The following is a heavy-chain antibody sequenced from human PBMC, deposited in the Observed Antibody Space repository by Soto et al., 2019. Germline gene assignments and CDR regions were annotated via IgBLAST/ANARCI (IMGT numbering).Heavy chain of an antibody. J-gene: IGHJ4*02. Sequence: ASVKVSCKTSGYTFSDYGVSWVRQAPGQGLEWMGWINTLNGNTKYEQKFQGRVTFSIDTSTRTVFLELTNLKFDDAAVYYCARGFIPENYWGQGTRVTVPQ. CDR1: GYTFSDYG. V-gene: IGHV1-18*01. D-gene: IGHD2-2*01. CDR3: ARGFIPENY. CDR2: INTLNGNT.